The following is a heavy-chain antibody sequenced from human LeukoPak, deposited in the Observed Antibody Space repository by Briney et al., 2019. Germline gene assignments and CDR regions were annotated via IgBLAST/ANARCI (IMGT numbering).Heavy chain of an antibody. D-gene: IGHD3-22*01. V-gene: IGHV1-8*01. CDR1: GYTFTSYD. Sequence: ASVKVSCKASGYTFTSYDINWVRQATGQGLEWMGWMNPNSGNTGYAQKFQGRVTTTRNTSISTAYMELSSLRSEDTAVYYCARDITMIVVVIDYYGMDVWGQGTTVTVSS. CDR3: ARDITMIVVVIDYYGMDV. J-gene: IGHJ6*02. CDR2: MNPNSGNT.